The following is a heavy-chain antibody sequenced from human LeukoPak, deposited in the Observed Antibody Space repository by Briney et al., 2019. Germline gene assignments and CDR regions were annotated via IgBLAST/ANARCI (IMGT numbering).Heavy chain of an antibody. CDR3: AKDSGYCSSTSCPYYFDY. V-gene: IGHV3-30*02. J-gene: IGHJ4*02. D-gene: IGHD2-2*01. CDR2: IRYDGSNK. Sequence: GGSLRLSCAASGFTFSSYGMHWVRQAPGKGLEWVAFIRYDGSNKYYADSVKGRFTISRDNSKNTLYLQMNSLRAEDTAVYYCAKDSGYCSSTSCPYYFDYWGQGTLVTVSS. CDR1: GFTFSSYG.